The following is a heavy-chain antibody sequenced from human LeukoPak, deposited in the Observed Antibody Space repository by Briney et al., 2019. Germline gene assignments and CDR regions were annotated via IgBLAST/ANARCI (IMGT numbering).Heavy chain of an antibody. CDR2: IWYDGSNK. D-gene: IGHD5-12*01. Sequence: GGSLRLSCAASGFTFSNAWMSWVRQAPGKGLEWVAVIWYDGSNKYYADSVKGRFTISRDNSKNTLYLQMNSLRAEDTAVYYCANSRQFPKWPGPFDYWGQGTLVTVSS. V-gene: IGHV3-33*08. CDR1: GFTFSNAW. J-gene: IGHJ4*02. CDR3: ANSRQFPKWPGPFDY.